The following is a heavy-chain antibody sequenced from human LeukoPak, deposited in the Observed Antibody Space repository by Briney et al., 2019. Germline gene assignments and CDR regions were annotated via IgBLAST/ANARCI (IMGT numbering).Heavy chain of an antibody. CDR3: ARDEWGSSRFDP. V-gene: IGHV4-39*07. CDR2: IYYSGST. D-gene: IGHD6-13*01. Sequence: SETLSLTCTVSGGSISSSSYYWGWIRQPPGKGLEWIGSIYYSGSTYYNPSLKSRVTISVDTSKNQFSLKLSSVTAADTAVYYCARDEWGSSRFDPWGQGTLVTVSS. J-gene: IGHJ5*02. CDR1: GGSISSSSYY.